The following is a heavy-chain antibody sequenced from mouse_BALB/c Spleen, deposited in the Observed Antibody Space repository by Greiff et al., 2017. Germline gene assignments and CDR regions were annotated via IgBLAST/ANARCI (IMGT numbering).Heavy chain of an antibody. V-gene: IGHV1S56*01. Sequence: VQLQQSGAELVKPGASVKLSCKASGYTFTSYDINWVRQRPEQGLEWIGCIFPGDGSTKYNEKFKGKATLTTDKSSSTAYMQLSRLTSEDSAVYFCARSEGYWGQGTTLTVSS. J-gene: IGHJ2*01. CDR1: GYTFTSYD. CDR3: ARSEGY. CDR2: IFPGDGST.